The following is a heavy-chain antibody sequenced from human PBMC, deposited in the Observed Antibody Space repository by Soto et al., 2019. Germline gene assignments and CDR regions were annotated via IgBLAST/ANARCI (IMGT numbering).Heavy chain of an antibody. Sequence: QVQLVQSGAEVKKPGSSVKVSCKASGGTFSSYAISWVRQAPGQGLESMGGIIPIFGTANYAQKFQGRVTITADESTSTAYMELSSLRSEDTAVYYCARSDYYDSSGYYYRYFDYWGQGTLVTVSS. CDR1: GGTFSSYA. J-gene: IGHJ4*02. CDR2: IIPIFGTA. CDR3: ARSDYYDSSGYYYRYFDY. V-gene: IGHV1-69*01. D-gene: IGHD3-22*01.